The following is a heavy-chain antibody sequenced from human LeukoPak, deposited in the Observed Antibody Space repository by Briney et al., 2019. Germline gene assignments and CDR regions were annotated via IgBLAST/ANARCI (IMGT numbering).Heavy chain of an antibody. Sequence: GGSLRLSCAASGFTFSSYWMSWVRQAPGKGLEWVASIKEDGSEKYYVASVKGRFTISRDNAKTSLYLQMNSLSAEDTAVYYCAREGKMATNFDYWGQGTLVTVSS. CDR2: IKEDGSEK. V-gene: IGHV3-7*01. CDR1: GFTFSSYW. D-gene: IGHD5-24*01. J-gene: IGHJ4*02. CDR3: AREGKMATNFDY.